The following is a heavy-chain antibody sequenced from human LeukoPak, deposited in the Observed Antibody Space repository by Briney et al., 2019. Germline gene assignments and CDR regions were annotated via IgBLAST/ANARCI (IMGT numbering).Heavy chain of an antibody. Sequence: PSETLSLTCTVSGGSISSYYWSWIRQPAGKGLEWIGRIYSTGSTNYNPSPKSRLTMSVDTSKNQFSLKLTSVTAADTAVYYCARAKDNYRGNDAFDIWGQGTMVTVSS. CDR3: ARAKDNYRGNDAFDI. J-gene: IGHJ3*02. CDR2: IYSTGST. V-gene: IGHV4-4*07. D-gene: IGHD4/OR15-4a*01. CDR1: GGSISSYY.